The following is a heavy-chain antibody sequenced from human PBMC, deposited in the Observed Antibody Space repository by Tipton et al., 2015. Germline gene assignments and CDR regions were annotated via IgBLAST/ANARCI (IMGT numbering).Heavy chain of an antibody. Sequence: TLSLTCTVSGGSINNYYWSWIRQPPGKGLEWIGYIYYSGSTNYNPSLKSRVTTSVDTSKNQFSLRLSSMTAADTAVYYCARDLEHGMDVWGQGTTVTVSS. CDR1: GGSINNYY. J-gene: IGHJ6*02. V-gene: IGHV4-59*01. CDR2: IYYSGST. CDR3: ARDLEHGMDV. D-gene: IGHD5-24*01.